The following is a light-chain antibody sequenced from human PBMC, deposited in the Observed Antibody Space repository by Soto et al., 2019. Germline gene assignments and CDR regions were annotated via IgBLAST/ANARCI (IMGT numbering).Light chain of an antibody. CDR3: SSYTGSSTYVV. Sequence: QSALTQPASVSGSPGQSITISCTGTSSDVGGYNYVSWYQQHPGKAPKLMIYDVSNRPSGVSNRFSGSKSANTASLTISGLQAEYEDDYYCSSYTGSSTYVVFGGGTQLTVL. CDR2: DVS. J-gene: IGLJ2*01. CDR1: SSDVGGYNY. V-gene: IGLV2-14*01.